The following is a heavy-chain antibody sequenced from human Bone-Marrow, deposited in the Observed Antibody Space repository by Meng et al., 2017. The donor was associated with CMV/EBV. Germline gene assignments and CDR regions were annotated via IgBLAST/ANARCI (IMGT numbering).Heavy chain of an antibody. J-gene: IGHJ4*02. CDR3: ARDHYYDSSGYYNPDY. CDR1: GYTFTGYY. V-gene: IGHV1-69*05. D-gene: IGHD3-22*01. CDR2: IIPIFGTA. Sequence: SVKVSCKASGYTFTGYYMHWVRQAPGQGLEWMGGIIPIFGTANYAQKFQGRVTITTDESTSTAYMELSRLRSDDTAVYYCARDHYYDSSGYYNPDYWGQGTLVTVSS.